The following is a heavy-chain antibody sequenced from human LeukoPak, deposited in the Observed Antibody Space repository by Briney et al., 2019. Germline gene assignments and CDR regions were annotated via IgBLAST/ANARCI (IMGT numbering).Heavy chain of an antibody. V-gene: IGHV1-18*01. D-gene: IGHD3-3*01. CDR1: GYTFTSYG. CDR2: ISAYNGNT. J-gene: IGHJ6*02. Sequence: ASVKVSCKASGYTFTSYGISWVRQAPGQGLEWMGWISAYNGNTNCAQKLQGRVTMTTDTSTSTAYMELRSLRSDDTAVYYCARDDFWSGYYYGMDVWGQGTTVTVSS. CDR3: ARDDFWSGYYYGMDV.